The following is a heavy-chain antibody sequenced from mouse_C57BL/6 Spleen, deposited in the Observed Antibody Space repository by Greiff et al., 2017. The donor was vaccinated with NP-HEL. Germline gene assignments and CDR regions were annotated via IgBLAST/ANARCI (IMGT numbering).Heavy chain of an antibody. CDR1: GYAFSSSW. Sequence: VQLQQSGPELVKPGASVKISCKASGYAFSSSWMNWVKQRPGKGLEWIGRIYPGDGDTNYNGKFKGKATLTADKSSSTAYMPLSSLTSEDSAVYFGARKPLYDGSSFFDYWGQGTTLTVSS. CDR3: ARKPLYDGSSFFDY. CDR2: IYPGDGDT. V-gene: IGHV1-82*01. J-gene: IGHJ2*01. D-gene: IGHD1-1*01.